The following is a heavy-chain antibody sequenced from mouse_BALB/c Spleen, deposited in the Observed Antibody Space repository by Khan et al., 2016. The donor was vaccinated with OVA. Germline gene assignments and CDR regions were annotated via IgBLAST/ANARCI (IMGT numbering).Heavy chain of an antibody. J-gene: IGHJ4*01. Sequence: QVQLQQSGPELVKPGASVKMSCKASGYTFTDYDIRWVKQRAGQGLEWIGEIYPGSGSTYYNEKFKGKATLIADKSSNTAYMQLSSLTSEDSAVYFCAKIFDGNSYAMDYWGQGTAVTVSS. D-gene: IGHD2-1*01. CDR3: AKIFDGNSYAMDY. CDR2: IYPGSGST. CDR1: GYTFTDYD. V-gene: IGHV1-77*01.